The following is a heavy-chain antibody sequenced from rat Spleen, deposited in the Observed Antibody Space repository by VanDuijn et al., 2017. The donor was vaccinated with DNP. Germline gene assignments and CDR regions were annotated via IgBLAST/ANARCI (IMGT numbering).Heavy chain of an antibody. D-gene: IGHD1-11*01. CDR1: GFTFSDYN. J-gene: IGHJ4*01. V-gene: IGHV5S10*01. CDR3: ATFEGRDA. CDR2: IVYDGSGS. Sequence: EVQLVESGGGLVQSGRSLKVSCAASGFTFSDYNMAWVRQAPKKGLEWVATIVYDGSGSYYGDSVTGRFTISRDNAKSTLYLQMDSLRSEDTATYYCATFEGRDAWGQGTSVTVSS.